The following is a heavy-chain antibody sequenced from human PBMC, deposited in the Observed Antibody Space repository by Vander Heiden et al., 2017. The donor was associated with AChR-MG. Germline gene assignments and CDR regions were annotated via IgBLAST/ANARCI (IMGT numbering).Heavy chain of an antibody. CDR1: GIPFRDFW. V-gene: IGHV3-7*01. CDR2: IKGDGTEK. D-gene: IGHD6-19*01. J-gene: IGHJ2*01. CDR3: AIILGQWPMGGYFDV. Sequence: EVQLVESGGGLVQPGGSLRLSCAATGIPFRDFWMSWVRQAPGKGLEWVADIKGDGTEKYYVDSVKGRFTISRDNAQKSLSLQMNSLRAEDTAVYYCAIILGQWPMGGYFDVWGRVTLVSVSS.